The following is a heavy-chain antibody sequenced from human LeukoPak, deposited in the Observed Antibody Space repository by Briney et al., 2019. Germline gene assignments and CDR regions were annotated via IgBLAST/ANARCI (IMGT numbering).Heavy chain of an antibody. D-gene: IGHD2-2*01. CDR3: ASSTLMPTGDGIYYYYGMDV. CDR1: GGTFSSDA. V-gene: IGHV1-69*04. J-gene: IGHJ6*02. CDR2: IIPIFGIA. Sequence: GSSVKVSCKASGGTFSSDAISWVRQAPGQGLEWMGRIIPIFGIANYAQKFQGRVTITADKSTSTAYMELSSLRSEDTAVYYCASSTLMPTGDGIYYYYGMDVWGQGTTATVSS.